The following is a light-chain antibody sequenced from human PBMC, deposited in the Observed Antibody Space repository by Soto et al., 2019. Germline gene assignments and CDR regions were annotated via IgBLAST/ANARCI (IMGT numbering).Light chain of an antibody. Sequence: LTQPASVSGSPGQSITISCTGTSSDIGSYNYVSWYQQHPGKAPKLLIYGNSNRPSGVPDRFSGSKSGTSASLAITGLQAEDEADYYCQSYDSSLSGYVFGTGTKVTVL. V-gene: IGLV2-14*03. CDR1: SSDIGSYNY. CDR3: QSYDSSLSGYV. J-gene: IGLJ1*01. CDR2: GNS.